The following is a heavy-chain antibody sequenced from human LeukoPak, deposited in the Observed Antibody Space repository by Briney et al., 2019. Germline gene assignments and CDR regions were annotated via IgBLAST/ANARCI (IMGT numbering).Heavy chain of an antibody. J-gene: IGHJ6*04. Sequence: ASVKASCNASGGTFSSYAISWVRQAPGHGLEWMGGIIPIFGTANYAQKFQRRVTITADESTSTAYMELSSLRSEDTAVYYCASRYCSSTSCVSYYYYGMDVWGKGTTVTVSS. CDR1: GGTFSSYA. CDR3: ASRYCSSTSCVSYYYYGMDV. V-gene: IGHV1-69*13. D-gene: IGHD2-2*01. CDR2: IIPIFGTA.